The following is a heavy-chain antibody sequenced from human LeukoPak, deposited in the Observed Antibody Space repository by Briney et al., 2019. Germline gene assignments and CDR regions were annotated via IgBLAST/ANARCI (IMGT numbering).Heavy chain of an antibody. Sequence: GGSLRLSCTVSGFTVSSNSMSWVRQAPGKGLEWVSFIYSDNTHYSDSVKGRFTISRDNSKNTLYLQMNSPRAEDTAFYYCARGKSRGSHIDYWGQGTLVTVSS. J-gene: IGHJ4*02. CDR1: GFTVSSNS. CDR3: ARGKSRGSHIDY. V-gene: IGHV3-53*01. D-gene: IGHD1-26*01. CDR2: IYSDNT.